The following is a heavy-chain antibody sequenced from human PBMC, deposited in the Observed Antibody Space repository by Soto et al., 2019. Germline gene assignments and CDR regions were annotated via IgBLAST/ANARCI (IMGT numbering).Heavy chain of an antibody. CDR2: ISWDGGST. D-gene: IGHD1-26*01. CDR3: AKNTASGKITYYYYYGMDV. J-gene: IGHJ6*02. Sequence: GGSLRLSCAASGFTFDDYTMHWVRQAPGKGLEWVSLISWDGGSTYYADSVKGRFTISRDNSKNSLYLQMNSLRTEDTALYYCAKNTASGKITYYYYYGMDVWGQGTTVTVSS. V-gene: IGHV3-43*01. CDR1: GFTFDDYT.